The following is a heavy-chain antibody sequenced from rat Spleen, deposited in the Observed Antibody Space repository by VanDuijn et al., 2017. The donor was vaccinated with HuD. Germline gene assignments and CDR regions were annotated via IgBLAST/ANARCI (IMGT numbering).Heavy chain of an antibody. CDR2: ISIGGSST. CDR3: ARHGDNYGWFAY. J-gene: IGHJ3*01. V-gene: IGHV5S23*01. Sequence: VQLKESGPGLVQPSQTLSLTCTVSGLSLTSNSVSWVRQAPTKGLEWVASISIGGSSTYYRDSVKGRFTISRDNAKSTLYLQMDSLRSEDTASYYCARHGDNYGWFAYWGQGTLVTVSS. D-gene: IGHD1-10*01. CDR1: GLSLTSNS.